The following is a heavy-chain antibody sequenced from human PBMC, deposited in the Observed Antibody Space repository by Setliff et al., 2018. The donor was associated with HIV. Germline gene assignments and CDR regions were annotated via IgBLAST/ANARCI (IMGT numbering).Heavy chain of an antibody. CDR3: ARILSSRGMIEAYYYAMDV. V-gene: IGHV3-21*06. Sequence: PGGSLRLSCAASGFTFSSYNMNWVRQAPGKGLEWVSSISSTSTYTYYADSLKGRFTTSRDNAKNSLYLQMNSLRAEDTAVYYCARILSSRGMIEAYYYAMDVWGQGTTVTVSS. D-gene: IGHD3-10*01. J-gene: IGHJ6*02. CDR2: ISSTSTYT. CDR1: GFTFSSYN.